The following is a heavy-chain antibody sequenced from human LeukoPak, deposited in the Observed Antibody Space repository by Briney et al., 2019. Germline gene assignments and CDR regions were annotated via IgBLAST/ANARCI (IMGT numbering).Heavy chain of an antibody. CDR3: ARGSFVVPAAQDAFYI. Sequence: ASVKVSCKASGYTFTSYGIRWVRQATGQGLEWMGWMNPNSGNTGYAQKFQGRVTITRNTSISTAYMELSSLRSEDTAVYYCARGSFVVPAAQDAFYIWGQGTMVTVSS. CDR2: MNPNSGNT. CDR1: GYTFTSYG. V-gene: IGHV1-8*03. J-gene: IGHJ3*02. D-gene: IGHD2-2*01.